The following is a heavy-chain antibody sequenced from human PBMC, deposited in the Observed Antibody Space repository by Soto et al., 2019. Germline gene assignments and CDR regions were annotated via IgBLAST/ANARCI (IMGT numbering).Heavy chain of an antibody. V-gene: IGHV3-48*02. CDR2: IDSGSSTI. D-gene: IGHD4-17*01. J-gene: IGHJ4*02. Sequence: EVQLVESGGGLVQPGGSLRLSCAASGFTFSSYSMNWVRLAPGKGLEWISYIDSGSSTIDYADSVRGRFTISRDNTKNSLYLHMNSLRDEDTAVYYRAATTVALRTFDFWGQGTLVTVSS. CDR3: AATTVALRTFDF. CDR1: GFTFSSYS.